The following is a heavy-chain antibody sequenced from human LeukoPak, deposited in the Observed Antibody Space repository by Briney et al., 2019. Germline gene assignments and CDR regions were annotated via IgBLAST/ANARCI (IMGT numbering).Heavy chain of an antibody. V-gene: IGHV3-48*04. D-gene: IGHD1-7*01. J-gene: IGHJ4*02. CDR2: ISSSSSTI. CDR1: GFTFSSYS. Sequence: GGSLRLSCAASGFTFSSYSMNWVRQAPGKGLEWVSYISSSSSTIYYADSVKGRFTISRDNAKNSLYLQMNSLRAEDTAVYYCARRRGYNWNYDCDYWGQGTLVTVSS. CDR3: ARRRGYNWNYDCDY.